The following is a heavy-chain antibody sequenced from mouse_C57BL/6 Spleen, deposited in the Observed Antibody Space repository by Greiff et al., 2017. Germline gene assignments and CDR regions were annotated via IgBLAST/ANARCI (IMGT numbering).Heavy chain of an antibody. J-gene: IGHJ4*01. CDR3: ARRAGPDYYAMDY. V-gene: IGHV1-78*01. D-gene: IGHD3-3*01. CDR2: IYPRDGST. CDR1: GYTFTDHT. Sequence: VQLQQSDAELVKPGASVKISCKVSGYTFTDHTIHWMKQRPEQGLEWIGYIYPRDGSTKYNETFKGKATLTADKSSSTAYMQLNSLTSEDSAVYFCARRAGPDYYAMDYWGQGTSVTVSS.